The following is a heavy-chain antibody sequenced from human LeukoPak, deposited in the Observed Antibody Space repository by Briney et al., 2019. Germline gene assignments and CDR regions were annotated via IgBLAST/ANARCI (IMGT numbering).Heavy chain of an antibody. Sequence: PGGSLRLSCAASGFSLTNAWMNWVRQAPGKGLECVGRFYSNAQYAAPVQGRFTISRDDSKNTLYLQMNSLRTDDTAVYYCFTDGDGYNKGYLWGQGTLVTVSS. CDR2: FYSNA. CDR1: GFSLTNAW. V-gene: IGHV3-72*01. CDR3: FTDGDGYNKGYL. J-gene: IGHJ4*02. D-gene: IGHD5-24*01.